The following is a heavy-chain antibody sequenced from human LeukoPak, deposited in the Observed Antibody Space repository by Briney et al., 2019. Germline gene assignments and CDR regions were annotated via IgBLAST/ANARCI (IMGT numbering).Heavy chain of an antibody. CDR3: ASGSYYAFDI. J-gene: IGHJ3*02. CDR1: GFTFSSYW. Sequence: GGSLRLSCAASGFTFSSYWMSWVRQAPGKGLEWVSVIYSGGSTYYADSVKGRFTISRDNSKNTLYLQMNSLRAEDTAVYYCASGSYYAFDIWGQGTMVTVSS. CDR2: IYSGGST. V-gene: IGHV3-53*01. D-gene: IGHD1-26*01.